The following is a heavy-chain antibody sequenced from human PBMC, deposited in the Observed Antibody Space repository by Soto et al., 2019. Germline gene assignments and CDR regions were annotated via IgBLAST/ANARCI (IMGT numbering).Heavy chain of an antibody. D-gene: IGHD2-15*01. Sequence: PGGSLRLSCAASGFTFSSYGMHWVRQAPGKGLEWVAVISYDGSSRYYADSVNGRFTVSRDNSKDTLYLQMNSLRDEDTAVYYCAKDNTHCSGGSCYGCDYWGQGTLVTVSS. CDR1: GFTFSSYG. CDR3: AKDNTHCSGGSCYGCDY. J-gene: IGHJ4*02. V-gene: IGHV3-30*18. CDR2: ISYDGSSR.